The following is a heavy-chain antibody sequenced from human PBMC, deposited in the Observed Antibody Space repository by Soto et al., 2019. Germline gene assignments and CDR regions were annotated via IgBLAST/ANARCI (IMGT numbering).Heavy chain of an antibody. J-gene: IGHJ4*02. CDR3: SRMGGDNGCYRVGY. V-gene: IGHV3-21*01. Sequence: EVQLVESGGGLVKPGGSLRLSCVDSGFSLSSHSMNWVRQTPDKGLGWVSSITGFSTYIYYTDSAKGRFTVSSDNANNSLYLQMDRLRANDTAVYYCSRMGGDNGCYRVGYWGQGPLVTVSS. D-gene: IGHD1-26*01. CDR2: ITGFSTYI. CDR1: GFSLSSHS.